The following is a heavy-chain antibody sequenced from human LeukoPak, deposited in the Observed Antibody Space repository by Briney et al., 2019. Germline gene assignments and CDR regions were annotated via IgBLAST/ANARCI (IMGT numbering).Heavy chain of an antibody. D-gene: IGHD3-10*01. J-gene: IGHJ3*02. CDR3: ARAHRGVDAFDI. CDR2: MNPNSGNT. V-gene: IGHV1-8*01. CDR1: GYTFTSYD. Sequence: ASVKVSCKASGYTFTSYDINWVRQATGQGLEWMGWMNPNSGNTGYAQKFQGRVTMTRNTSISTAYMELSSLRPEDTAVYYCARAHRGVDAFDIWGQGTMVTVSS.